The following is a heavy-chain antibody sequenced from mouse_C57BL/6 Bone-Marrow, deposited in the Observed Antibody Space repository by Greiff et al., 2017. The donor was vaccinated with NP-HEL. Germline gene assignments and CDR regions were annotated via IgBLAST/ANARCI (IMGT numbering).Heavy chain of an antibody. CDR3: AREDGYYEKVGYFDY. CDR2: INPNNGGT. D-gene: IGHD2-3*01. J-gene: IGHJ2*01. V-gene: IGHV1-26*01. CDR1: GYTFTDYS. Sequence: EVQLQQSGPELVKPGASVKISCKASGYTFTDYSMNWVKQSHGKSLEWIGDINPNNGGTSYNQKFKGKATLTVDKSSIMAYMELRSLTSEDSAVYYCAREDGYYEKVGYFDYWGQGTTLTVAS.